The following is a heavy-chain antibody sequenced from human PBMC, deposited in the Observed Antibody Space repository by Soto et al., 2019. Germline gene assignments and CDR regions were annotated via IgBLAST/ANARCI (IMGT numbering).Heavy chain of an antibody. V-gene: IGHV4-30-2*01. J-gene: IGHJ5*02. D-gene: IGHD4-4*01. CDR2: IYRSGGT. CDR1: GGSVSSAGYS. CDR3: ARMTTLYDFDP. Sequence: QLQLKESGSGLVNPSQTLSLTCAVSGGSVSSAGYSWSWIRQPPGKGLEWNGYIYRSGGTYYNPSLKTRVAISVDRSKDQVSLKLNSVTAADTAVYYCARMTTLYDFDPWGQGTLVIVSS.